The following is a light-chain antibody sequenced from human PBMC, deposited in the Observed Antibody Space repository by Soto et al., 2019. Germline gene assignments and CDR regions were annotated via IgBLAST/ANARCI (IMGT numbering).Light chain of an antibody. CDR1: QGISSY. V-gene: IGKV1-9*01. J-gene: IGKJ5*01. Sequence: DIQLTQSPSFLSASVGDGITITCRASQGISSYFAWYQQKPGKAPKLLIHTASTLQSGVPSRFSGSGAGTECTLTISSLQPEDFATYYCQQRNSYPITFGQGTRLEIK. CDR3: QQRNSYPIT. CDR2: TAS.